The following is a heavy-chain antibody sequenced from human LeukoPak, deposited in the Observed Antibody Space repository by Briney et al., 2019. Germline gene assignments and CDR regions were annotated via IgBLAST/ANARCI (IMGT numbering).Heavy chain of an antibody. V-gene: IGHV3-23*01. CDR2: ISGSGGST. CDR1: GFTFNAYA. Sequence: PGGSLRLSCAASGFTFNAYAMSWVRQAPGKGLEWVSAISGSGGSTYYADSVKGRFTISRDSSKNTLYLQMNSLRAEDTAVYYCAKGLRFLEWLLYGEVDYWGQGTLVTVSS. CDR3: AKGLRFLEWLLYGEVDY. J-gene: IGHJ4*02. D-gene: IGHD3-3*01.